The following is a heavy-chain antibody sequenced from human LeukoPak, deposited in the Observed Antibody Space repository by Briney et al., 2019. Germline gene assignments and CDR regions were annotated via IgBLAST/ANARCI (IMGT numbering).Heavy chain of an antibody. CDR1: GFTVSSNY. D-gene: IGHD2-15*01. J-gene: IGHJ3*02. CDR3: ARVRVGGAFDI. CDR2: IYSGGST. Sequence: GGSLRLSCAASGFTVSSNYMSWVRQAPGKGLEWVSLIYSGGSTYYADSVKGRFTISRDNSKNTLYLQMNSPRAEDTAVFYCARVRVGGAFDIWGHGTMVTVSS. V-gene: IGHV3-66*01.